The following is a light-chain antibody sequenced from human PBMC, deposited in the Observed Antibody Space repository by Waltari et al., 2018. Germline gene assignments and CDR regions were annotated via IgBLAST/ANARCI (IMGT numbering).Light chain of an antibody. CDR2: DVN. J-gene: IGLJ3*02. CDR1: ISDLGDYNY. Sequence: QSALTQPASVSWSPGQSLTISCTGTISDLGDYNYVSCYQQDPGKAPTLIMFDVNKRASGVSNRFSGSKSGNTASLTISGLQAEDEADYYCNSYTFSNTWVFGGGTKLTVL. V-gene: IGLV2-14*01. CDR3: NSYTFSNTWV.